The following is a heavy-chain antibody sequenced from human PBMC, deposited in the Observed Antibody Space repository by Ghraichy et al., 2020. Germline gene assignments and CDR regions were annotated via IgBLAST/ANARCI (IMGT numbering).Heavy chain of an antibody. CDR3: ARDRTGFDP. J-gene: IGHJ5*02. CDR1: GASITPYH. Sequence: SETLSLTCTVSGASITPYHWSWIRQPPGKGLEWIGYIYYIGSTNYNPSLKSRVTMSVDRSKNHFSLKLTSVTAADTAVYYCARDRTGFDPWGQGTLV. V-gene: IGHV4-59*01. CDR2: IYYIGST.